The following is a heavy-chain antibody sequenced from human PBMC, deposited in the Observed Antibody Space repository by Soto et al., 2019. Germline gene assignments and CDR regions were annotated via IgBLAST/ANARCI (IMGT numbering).Heavy chain of an antibody. Sequence: EVQLVESGGGLVKPGGSLRLSCAASGFTFSSYSMNWVRQAPGKGLEWVSSISSSSSYIYYADSVKGRFTISRDNAKNSLYLQMNSLRAEDTAVYYCARGYYGVPAAIGLWYFDLWGRGTLVTVSS. CDR3: ARGYYGVPAAIGLWYFDL. CDR2: ISSSSSYI. D-gene: IGHD2-2*02. J-gene: IGHJ2*01. CDR1: GFTFSSYS. V-gene: IGHV3-21*01.